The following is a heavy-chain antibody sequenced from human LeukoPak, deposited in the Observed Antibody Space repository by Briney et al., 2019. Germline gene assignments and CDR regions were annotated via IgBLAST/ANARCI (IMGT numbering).Heavy chain of an antibody. Sequence: SETLSLTCTVSGGSISSYYWSWIRQPAGKGLEWIGRIYTSGSTNYNPSLKSRVTMSVDTSKNQFSLKLSSVTAADTAVYYCARVVNGDFPYYYYYMDVWGKGTTVTISS. D-gene: IGHD2-8*01. CDR2: IYTSGST. CDR3: ARVVNGDFPYYYYYMDV. CDR1: GGSISSYY. J-gene: IGHJ6*03. V-gene: IGHV4-4*07.